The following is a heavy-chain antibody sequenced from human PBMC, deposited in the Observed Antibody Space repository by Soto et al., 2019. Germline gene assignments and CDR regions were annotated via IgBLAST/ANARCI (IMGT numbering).Heavy chain of an antibody. V-gene: IGHV3-30*18. D-gene: IGHD3-16*02. J-gene: IGHJ4*02. CDR2: ISYDGSDK. CDR1: GFTLSSYA. CDR3: AKALGELSPESYDY. Sequence: QVQLVESGGGVVQPGRSLRLSCAASGFTLSSYAMHWVRQAPGKGLEWVAVISYDGSDKYYADSVRGRFTISRDNSKTTLNLQMNSLRADDTAVYYCAKALGELSPESYDYWGQGTLITVSS.